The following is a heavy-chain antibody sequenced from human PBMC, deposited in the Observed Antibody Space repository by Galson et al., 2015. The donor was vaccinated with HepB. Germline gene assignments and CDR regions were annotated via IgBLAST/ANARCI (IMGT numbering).Heavy chain of an antibody. CDR3: ARKRWESFDY. CDR1: GYIFTTYT. Sequence: SVKVSCKASGYIFTTYTIHWVRQAPGHGLEWMGWINTGNGNTKYSQKFQGRVTISRDTSARTAYMELTSLRSEDTAVYYCARKRWESFDYWGQGTLVTVYS. D-gene: IGHD1-26*01. J-gene: IGHJ4*02. CDR2: INTGNGNT. V-gene: IGHV1-3*04.